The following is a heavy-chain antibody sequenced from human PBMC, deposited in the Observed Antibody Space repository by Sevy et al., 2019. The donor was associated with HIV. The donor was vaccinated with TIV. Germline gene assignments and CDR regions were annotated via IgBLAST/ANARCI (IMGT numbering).Heavy chain of an antibody. J-gene: IGHJ3*02. CDR3: AEDRSSGGWYFGGYDAFDI. V-gene: IGHV3-23*01. Sequence: GGSLRLSCAASGFTFSSYAMSWVRQAPGKGLEWVSAISGRGGSTYYADSVKGRFTISRDNSKNMLYLHMNSLGAEDTSGYYCAEDRSSGGWYFGGYDAFDIWGQGTMVTVSS. CDR1: GFTFSSYA. CDR2: ISGRGGST. D-gene: IGHD6-19*01.